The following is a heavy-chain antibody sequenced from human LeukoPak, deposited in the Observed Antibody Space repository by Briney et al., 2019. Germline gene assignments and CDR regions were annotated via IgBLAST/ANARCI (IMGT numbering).Heavy chain of an antibody. CDR1: GFTFSDYY. CDR3: ARDSAPSIASRPYPDY. Sequence: GGSLRLSCAASGFTFSDYYMSWIRQAPGKGLECVSYISSSGGTIYYTDSVKGRFTIPRDNAKNSLYLQMNSLRAEDTAVYFCARDSAPSIASRPYPDYWGQGTLVTVSS. J-gene: IGHJ4*02. D-gene: IGHD6-6*01. CDR2: ISSSGGTI. V-gene: IGHV3-11*04.